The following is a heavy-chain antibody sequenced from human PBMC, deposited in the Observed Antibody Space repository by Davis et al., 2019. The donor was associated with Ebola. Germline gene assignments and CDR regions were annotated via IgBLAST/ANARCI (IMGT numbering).Heavy chain of an antibody. CDR1: GFTFSTYA. CDR3: ARSYGGNWYFDL. J-gene: IGHJ2*01. D-gene: IGHD4-23*01. CDR2: ISSNGDST. Sequence: GESLKISCAASGFTFSTYAMHWVRQVPGKGLEYVSAISSNGDSTYYADSVKGRFTISRDNSKNTLYLQMGSLRDEDMAVYYCARSYGGNWYFDLWGRGTLVIVSS. V-gene: IGHV3-64*02.